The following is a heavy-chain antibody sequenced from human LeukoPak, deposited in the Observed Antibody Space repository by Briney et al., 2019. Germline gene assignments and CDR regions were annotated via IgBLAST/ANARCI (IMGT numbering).Heavy chain of an antibody. J-gene: IGHJ4*02. CDR2: INSGSTCT. V-gene: IGHV3-21*01. D-gene: IGHD1-1*01. Sequence: GGSLRLSCAASGNYWMNWVRQAPGKGLEWVSSINSGSTCTYYTESVKGRFTVSRDNAKNSLFLQMNSLRAEDTAIYYCARSLTTLTYEGYWGQGTLVTVSS. CDR1: GNYW. CDR3: ARSLTTLTYEGY.